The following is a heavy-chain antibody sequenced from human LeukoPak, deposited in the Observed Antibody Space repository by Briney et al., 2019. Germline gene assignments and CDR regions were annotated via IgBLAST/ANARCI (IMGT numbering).Heavy chain of an antibody. CDR3: ARDVTYHGGDWFDP. J-gene: IGHJ5*02. CDR1: EFTFSSYS. CDR2: ISSTASSI. D-gene: IGHD4-23*01. Sequence: GGSLRLSCAASEFTFSSYSMSWVRQAPGKGLEWVSYISSTASSIYYADSVKGRFTISRDNAKNSLYLQMNSLRAEDTAVYYCARDVTYHGGDWFDPWGQGTLVTISS. V-gene: IGHV3-48*04.